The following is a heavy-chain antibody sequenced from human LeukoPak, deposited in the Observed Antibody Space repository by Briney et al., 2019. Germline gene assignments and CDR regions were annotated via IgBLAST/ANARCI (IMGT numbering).Heavy chain of an antibody. Sequence: SETLSLTCTVSGGSVSSYYWSWIRQPPGKGLEWIGYIYYSGSTNYNPSLKSRVTISVDTSKNQFSLKLNSVTAADTAVYYCAREHSSVWYRGAFDIWGQGTMVTVSS. CDR3: AREHSSVWYRGAFDI. V-gene: IGHV4-59*02. D-gene: IGHD6-19*01. CDR1: GGSVSSYY. CDR2: IYYSGST. J-gene: IGHJ3*02.